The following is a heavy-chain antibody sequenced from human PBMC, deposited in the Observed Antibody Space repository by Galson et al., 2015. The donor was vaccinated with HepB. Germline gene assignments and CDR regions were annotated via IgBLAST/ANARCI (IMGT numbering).Heavy chain of an antibody. CDR3: ARSGGDGYNLGYFDH. CDR1: GLTVSRNH. V-gene: IGHV3-53*01. J-gene: IGHJ4*02. D-gene: IGHD5-24*01. Sequence: SLRLSCAASGLTVSRNHMSWVRQAPGKGLEWVSVIYRDGTTYYAGSVKGRFSISRDNSENTLYLQMSSLTAEDTAVYYCARSGGDGYNLGYFDHWGQGTLVTVSS. CDR2: IYRDGTT.